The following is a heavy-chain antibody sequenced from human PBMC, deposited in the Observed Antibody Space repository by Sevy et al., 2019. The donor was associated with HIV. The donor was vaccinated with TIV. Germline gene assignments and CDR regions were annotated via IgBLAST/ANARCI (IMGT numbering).Heavy chain of an antibody. CDR1: GFTFSSYW. CDR3: ASLAVAGTRVDY. CDR2: INSHGSSR. D-gene: IGHD6-19*01. Sequence: GGSLRLSCAASGFTFSSYWMHWVRQAPGKGLVWVSRINSHGSSRRYADSVKGRFTISRDNAKNTLYLHMNSLRAEDTAVYYCASLAVAGTRVDYWGQGTLVTVSS. V-gene: IGHV3-74*01. J-gene: IGHJ4*02.